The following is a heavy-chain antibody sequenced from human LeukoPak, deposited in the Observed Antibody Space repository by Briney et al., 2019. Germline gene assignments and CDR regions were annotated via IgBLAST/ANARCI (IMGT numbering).Heavy chain of an antibody. D-gene: IGHD1-26*01. CDR1: GFTFTNAW. CDR3: TTGGDSGTYYVDYYFDF. J-gene: IGHJ4*02. V-gene: IGHV3-15*01. CDR2: IKSKTDGGTT. Sequence: GGSLRLSCAASGFTFTNAWMNWVRQAPGKGLEWVGRIKSKTDGGTTDYAAPVKGRFTISRDDSKNTLYLQMNSLKTEDTAVYYCTTGGDSGTYYVDYYFDFWGQGTLVTVS.